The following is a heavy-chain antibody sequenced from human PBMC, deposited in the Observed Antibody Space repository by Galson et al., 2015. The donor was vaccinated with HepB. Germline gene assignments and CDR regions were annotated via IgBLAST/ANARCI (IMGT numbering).Heavy chain of an antibody. CDR2: IWHDGSNK. Sequence: SLRLSCATSGFIFSNYGMHWVRQAPGKGLEWVAGIWHDGSNKNYVDSLKGRLTISRDNSKNTLYLQMNSQRVEDTAVYYCARVKNDRTDSGSYSYYFDYWGQGTLVTVSS. D-gene: IGHD1-26*01. V-gene: IGHV3-33*01. CDR1: GFIFSNYG. J-gene: IGHJ4*02. CDR3: ARVKNDRTDSGSYSYYFDY.